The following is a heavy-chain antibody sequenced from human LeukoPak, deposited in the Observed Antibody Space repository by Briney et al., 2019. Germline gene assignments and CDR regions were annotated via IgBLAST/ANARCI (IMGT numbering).Heavy chain of an antibody. CDR3: ARARDYYDSSVGESWFDP. CDR1: GGTFSSYA. J-gene: IGHJ5*02. Sequence: SVKVSCKASGGTFSSYAISWVRQAPGQGLEWMGGIIPIFGTANYAQKFQGRVTITADESTSTAYMELSSLRSEDTAVYYCARARDYYDSSVGESWFDPWGQGTLVTASS. D-gene: IGHD3-22*01. V-gene: IGHV1-69*01. CDR2: IIPIFGTA.